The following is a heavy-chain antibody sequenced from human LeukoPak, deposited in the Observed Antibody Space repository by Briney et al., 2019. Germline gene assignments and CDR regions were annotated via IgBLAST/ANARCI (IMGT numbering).Heavy chain of an antibody. Sequence: ASVKVSCKASGYTFTSYDINWVRQATGQGLEWMGWMNPNSGNTGYAQKFQGRVTITRNTSISTAYMELSSLRSEDTAVYYCARDYVWGSYRYGGVDYWGQGTLVTISS. CDR2: MNPNSGNT. D-gene: IGHD3-16*02. V-gene: IGHV1-8*03. CDR1: GYTFTSYD. CDR3: ARDYVWGSYRYGGVDY. J-gene: IGHJ4*02.